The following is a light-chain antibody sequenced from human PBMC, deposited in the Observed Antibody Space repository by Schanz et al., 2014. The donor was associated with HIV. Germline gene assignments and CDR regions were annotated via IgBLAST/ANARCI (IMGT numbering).Light chain of an antibody. J-gene: IGLJ3*02. CDR3: LLYYGGARV. CDR1: TGPVTSGHY. CDR2: DTS. V-gene: IGLV7-46*01. Sequence: QAVVTQEPSLTVSPGGTVTLTCGSSTGPVTSGHYPYWFQQKPGQAPRTLIYDTSNKHSWTPARFSGSLLGGKAALTLSGVPPEDEADYYCLLYYGGARVFGGGTKLTVL.